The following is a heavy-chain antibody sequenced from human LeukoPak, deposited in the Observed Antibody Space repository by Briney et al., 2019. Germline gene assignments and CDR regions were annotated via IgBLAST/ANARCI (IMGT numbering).Heavy chain of an antibody. D-gene: IGHD2-2*01. CDR1: GFTFSSYA. V-gene: IGHV3-23*01. Sequence: GGSLRLSCAASGFTFSSYALSWVRQAPGKGLEWVSGISGSGGSTYYADPVKGRFTISRDNSKKTLYLQMNSLRAEDTAVYYCAKRHCSSTSCLSSAEYFQHWGQGTLVTVSS. CDR2: ISGSGGST. CDR3: AKRHCSSTSCLSSAEYFQH. J-gene: IGHJ1*01.